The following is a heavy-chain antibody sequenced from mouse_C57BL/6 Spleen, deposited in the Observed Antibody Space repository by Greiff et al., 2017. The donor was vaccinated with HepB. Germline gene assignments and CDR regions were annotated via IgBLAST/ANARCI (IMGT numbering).Heavy chain of an antibody. CDR2: ISDGGSYT. Sequence: EVQGVDSGGGLVKPGGSLKLSCAASGFTFSSYAMSWVRQTPEKRLEWVATISDGGSYTYYPDNVKGRFTISRDNAKNNLYLQMSHLKSEDTAMYYCARETTGSPFDYWGQGTTLTVSS. D-gene: IGHD4-1*01. V-gene: IGHV5-4*01. J-gene: IGHJ2*01. CDR3: ARETTGSPFDY. CDR1: GFTFSSYA.